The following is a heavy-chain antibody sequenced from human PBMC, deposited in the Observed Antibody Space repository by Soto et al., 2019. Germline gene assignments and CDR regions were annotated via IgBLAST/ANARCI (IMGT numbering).Heavy chain of an antibody. J-gene: IGHJ6*02. CDR2: IYSTGAA. D-gene: IGHD3-16*01. CDR3: EKWGDGMDV. Sequence: SETLSLTCTVSGAHFTAHYWSYIRQAPGKGLEWIGYIYSTGAAKYAASLQSRVSLSVDVSERQVFLTLRSVTPADSGIYFCEKWGDGMDVWGQGTTGTVSS. CDR1: GAHFTAHY. V-gene: IGHV4-59*11.